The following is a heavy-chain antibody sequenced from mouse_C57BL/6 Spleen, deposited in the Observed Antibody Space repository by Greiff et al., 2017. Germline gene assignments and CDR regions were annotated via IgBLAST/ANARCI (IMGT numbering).Heavy chain of an antibody. CDR2: INPNNGGT. Sequence: EVQLQQSGPELVKPGASVKIPCKASGYTFTDYNMDWVKQSHGKSLEWIGDINPNNGGTIYNQKFKGKATLTVAKSSSTAYMELRSLTSEDTAVYYCAIRWYFDVWGTGTTVTVSS. CDR1: GYTFTDYN. V-gene: IGHV1-18*01. D-gene: IGHD3-2*02. CDR3: AIRWYFDV. J-gene: IGHJ1*03.